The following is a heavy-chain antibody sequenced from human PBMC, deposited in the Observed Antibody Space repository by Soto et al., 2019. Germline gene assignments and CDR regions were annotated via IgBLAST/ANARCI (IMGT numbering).Heavy chain of an antibody. CDR3: ARGPGGRGGGYDSVYYYYYGMDV. V-gene: IGHV1-69*13. CDR1: GGTFSSYA. CDR2: IIPIFGTA. Sequence: ASVKVSCKASGGTFSSYAISWVRQAPGQGLEWMGGIIPIFGTANYAQKFQGRVTITADESTSTAYMELSSLRSEDTAVYYCARGPGGRGGGYDSVYYYYYGMDVWGQGTTVTVSS. J-gene: IGHJ6*02. D-gene: IGHD5-12*01.